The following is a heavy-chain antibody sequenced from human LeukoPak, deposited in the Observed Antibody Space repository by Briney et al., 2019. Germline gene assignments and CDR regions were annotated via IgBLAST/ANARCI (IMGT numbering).Heavy chain of an antibody. CDR2: VHLDGRA. V-gene: IGHV4-4*02. D-gene: IGHD6-25*01. J-gene: IGHJ4*02. CDR1: GGSVTSTNW. CDR3: AREGGFYRPLDY. Sequence: SETLSLTCAVSGGSVTSTNWWTWFRPPPGKGLEWIGEVHLDGRANYNPSLKSRLVMSADLPENHISLKLTSVTAADTAVYYCAREGGFYRPLDYSGQGTLVTVSS.